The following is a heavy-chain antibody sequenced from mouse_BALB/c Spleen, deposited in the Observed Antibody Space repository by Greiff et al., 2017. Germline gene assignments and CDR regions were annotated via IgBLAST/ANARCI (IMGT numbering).Heavy chain of an antibody. CDR1: GFSLTSYG. CDR2: IWAGGST. D-gene: IGHD1-3*01. CDR3: ARDSGNSYAMDY. V-gene: IGHV2-9*02. J-gene: IGHJ4*01. Sequence: VQGVESGPGLVAPSQSLSITCTVSGFSLTSYGVHWVRQPPGKGLEWLGVIWAGGSTNYNSALMSRLSISKDNSKSQVFLKMNSLQTDDTAMYYCARDSGNSYAMDYWGQGTSVTVSS.